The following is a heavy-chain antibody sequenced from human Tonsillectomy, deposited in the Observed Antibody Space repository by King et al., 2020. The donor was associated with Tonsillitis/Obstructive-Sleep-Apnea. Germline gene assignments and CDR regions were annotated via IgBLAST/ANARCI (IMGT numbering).Heavy chain of an antibody. Sequence: QLQESGPGLVKPSETLSLTCTVSGGSISSSSYYWGWIRQPPGQGLEWIGSIYYSGRTYYNPSLKSRVTISVDTPKTQFSLKLSSVTAADTAVYYCARQGGLGLLYYYMDVWGKGTTVTVSS. V-gene: IGHV4-39*01. CDR2: IYYSGRT. CDR3: ARQGGLGLLYYYMDV. J-gene: IGHJ6*03. CDR1: GGSISSSSYY. D-gene: IGHD1-26*01.